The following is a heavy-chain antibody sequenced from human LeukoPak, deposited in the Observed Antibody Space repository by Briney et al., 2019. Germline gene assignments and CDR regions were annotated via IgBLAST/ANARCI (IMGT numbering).Heavy chain of an antibody. V-gene: IGHV4-59*01. CDR2: IYYSGST. J-gene: IGHJ3*02. CDR3: ARAGYSYGLGAFDI. D-gene: IGHD5-18*01. Sequence: SETLSLNCTVSGGSISSYYWSWIRQPPGKGLEWIGYIYYSGSTNYNPSLKSRVTISVDTSKNQFSLKLSSVTAADTAVYYCARAGYSYGLGAFDIWGQGTMVTVSS. CDR1: GGSISSYY.